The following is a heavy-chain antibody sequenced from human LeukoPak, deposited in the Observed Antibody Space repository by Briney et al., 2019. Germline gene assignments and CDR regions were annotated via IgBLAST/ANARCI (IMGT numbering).Heavy chain of an antibody. V-gene: IGHV3-23*01. Sequence: GGSLRLSCAASGFTFSSYAMSWVRQAPGKGLEWVSAISGSGGSTYCADSVKGRFTISRDNSKNTLYLQMNSLRAEDTAVYYCAKDLARVAAAGQDYWGQGTLVTVSS. CDR2: ISGSGGST. D-gene: IGHD6-13*01. CDR1: GFTFSSYA. CDR3: AKDLARVAAAGQDY. J-gene: IGHJ4*02.